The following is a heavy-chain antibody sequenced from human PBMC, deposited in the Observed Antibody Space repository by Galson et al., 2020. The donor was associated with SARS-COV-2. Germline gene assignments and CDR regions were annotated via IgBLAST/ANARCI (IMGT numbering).Heavy chain of an antibody. CDR1: GGTFSSYA. V-gene: IGHV1-69*13. J-gene: IGHJ6*02. CDR3: ARKGGDVLEWSYYYYGMDV. Sequence: SVKVSCKASGGTFSSYAISWVRQAPGQGLEWMGGIIPIFGTANYAQKFQGRVTITADESTSTAYMELSSLRSEDTAVYYCARKGGDVLEWSYYYYGMDVWGQGTTVTVSS. CDR2: IIPIFGTA. D-gene: IGHD3-3*01.